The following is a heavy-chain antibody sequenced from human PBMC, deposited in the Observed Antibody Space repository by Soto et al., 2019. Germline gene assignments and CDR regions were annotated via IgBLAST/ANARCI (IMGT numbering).Heavy chain of an antibody. CDR3: ARDLGRPGYFDY. Sequence: QVQLQESGPGLVKPSETLSLTCTVSGGSVSSGSYYWSWIRQPPGKGLEWIGYIYYSGSTNYNPSLKSRVTISVDTSKNQFSLKLSSVTAAYTAVYYCARDLGRPGYFDYWGQGTLVTVSS. D-gene: IGHD1-26*01. V-gene: IGHV4-61*01. CDR1: GGSVSSGSYY. J-gene: IGHJ4*02. CDR2: IYYSGST.